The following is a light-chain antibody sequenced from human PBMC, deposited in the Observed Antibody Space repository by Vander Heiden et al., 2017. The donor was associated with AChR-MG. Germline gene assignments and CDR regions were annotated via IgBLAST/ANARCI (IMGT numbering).Light chain of an antibody. CDR3: QQSDSLDRVV. CDR2: GAS. CDR1: QITPSR. V-gene: IGKV1-39*01. Sequence: DIQMTQFPSSLSASVGDRVTITCRSSQITPSRLNWYKQRPGKAPKLLIYGASTLQSGVPSRFRGDVYGPDFTLTIRSRQVEDSAPYYCQQSDSLDRVVFGHGTKLDMK. J-gene: IGKJ3*01.